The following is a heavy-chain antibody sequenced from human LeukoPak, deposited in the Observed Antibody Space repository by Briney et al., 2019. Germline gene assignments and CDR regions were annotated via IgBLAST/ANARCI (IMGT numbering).Heavy chain of an antibody. V-gene: IGHV3-23*01. CDR1: GSTFSSYG. CDR2: ISGSGGST. J-gene: IGHJ3*02. Sequence: GGSLRLSCAASGSTFSSYGMSWVRQAPGKGLEWVSAISGSGGSTYYADSVKGRFTISRDNSKNTLYLQMNSLRAEDTAVYYCAKDRDVTPDAFDIWGQGTMVTVSS. D-gene: IGHD1-14*01. CDR3: AKDRDVTPDAFDI.